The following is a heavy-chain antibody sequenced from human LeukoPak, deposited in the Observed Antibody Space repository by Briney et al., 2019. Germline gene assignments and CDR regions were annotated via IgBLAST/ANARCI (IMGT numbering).Heavy chain of an antibody. Sequence: PGESLRLSCAASRFTFSSYAMTWVRQAPGKGLEWVSSIGGSGGSTFYADSVKGRFTISRDNSKNTLYLQMNSLRAEDTAVYYCGKDMQLTYWGQGILVTVSS. D-gene: IGHD6-13*01. CDR3: GKDMQLTY. CDR2: IGGSGGST. V-gene: IGHV3-23*01. J-gene: IGHJ4*02. CDR1: RFTFSSYA.